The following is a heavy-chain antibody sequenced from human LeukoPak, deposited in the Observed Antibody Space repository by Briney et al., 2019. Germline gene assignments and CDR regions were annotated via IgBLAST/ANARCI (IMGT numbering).Heavy chain of an antibody. D-gene: IGHD1-7*01. CDR2: ISGSGGST. V-gene: IGHV3-23*01. CDR3: TTDLYNWNYPDAFDI. CDR1: GFTFSSYA. Sequence: GGSLRLSCAASGFTFSSYAMSWVRQAPGKGLEWVSAISGSGGSTYYADSVKGRFTISRDKSKNTLYLQMNSLKTEDTAVYYCTTDLYNWNYPDAFDIWGQGTMVTVSS. J-gene: IGHJ3*02.